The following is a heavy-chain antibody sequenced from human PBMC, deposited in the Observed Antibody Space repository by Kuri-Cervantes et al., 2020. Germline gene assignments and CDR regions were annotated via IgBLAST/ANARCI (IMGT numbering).Heavy chain of an antibody. CDR1: GFTFSSYA. CDR3: AALRDAYYYYGMDV. J-gene: IGHJ6*02. V-gene: IGHV3-30-3*01. D-gene: IGHD4-17*01. CDR2: ISYDGSNK. Sequence: GESLKISCAASGFTFSSYAMHWVRQAPGKGLEWVAVISYDGSNKYYADSVKGRFTISRDNAKNSLYLQMNSLRAEDTAVYYCAALRDAYYYYGMDVWGQGTTVTVSS.